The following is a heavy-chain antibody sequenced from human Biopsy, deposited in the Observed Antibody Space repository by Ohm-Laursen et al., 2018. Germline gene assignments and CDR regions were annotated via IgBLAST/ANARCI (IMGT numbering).Heavy chain of an antibody. J-gene: IGHJ5*01. CDR2: IWYDGRNQ. V-gene: IGHV3-33*01. CDR3: AREIYPTTIYRPVDS. D-gene: IGHD3-3*01. CDR1: GFTFSNYG. Sequence: SLRLSCAASGFTFSNYGMHWVRQAPSKRLEWVAVIWYDGRNQYYADFVKGRFTISRDNSKNTLYLQMNSLRAEDTAVYFCAREIYPTTIYRPVDSWGQGTLVTVSS.